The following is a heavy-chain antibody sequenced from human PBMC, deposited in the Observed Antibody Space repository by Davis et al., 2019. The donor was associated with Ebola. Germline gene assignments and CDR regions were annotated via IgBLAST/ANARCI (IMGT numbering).Heavy chain of an antibody. CDR1: GFTFSSYG. J-gene: IGHJ5*01. V-gene: IGHV3-33*01. Sequence: GGSLRLSCAASGFTFSSYGMHWVRQAPGKGLEWVAVIWYDGSNKYYADSVKGRFTISRDNSKNTLYLQMNSLRADDTAVYYCARDPLIIGDATTDSWGQGTLVTVSS. CDR2: IWYDGSNK. CDR3: ARDPLIIGDATTDS. D-gene: IGHD2/OR15-2a*01.